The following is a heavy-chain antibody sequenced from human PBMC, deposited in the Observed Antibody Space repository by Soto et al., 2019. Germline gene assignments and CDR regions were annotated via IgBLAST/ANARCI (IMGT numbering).Heavy chain of an antibody. CDR1: GFTFSSYG. Sequence: RLSCAASGFTFSSYGMHWVRQAPGKGLEWVAVISYDGSNKYYADSVKGRFTISRDNSKNTLYLQMNSLRAEDTAVYYCARDRADDFWSGLSAGMDVWGQGSTVTVSS. CDR2: ISYDGSNK. CDR3: ARDRADDFWSGLSAGMDV. J-gene: IGHJ6*02. V-gene: IGHV3-30*03. D-gene: IGHD3-3*01.